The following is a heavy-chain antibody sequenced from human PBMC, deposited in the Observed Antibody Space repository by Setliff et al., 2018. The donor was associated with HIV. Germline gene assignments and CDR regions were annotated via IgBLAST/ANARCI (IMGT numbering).Heavy chain of an antibody. J-gene: IGHJ5*02. CDR2: IYYTGST. D-gene: IGHD2-15*01. CDR3: VKAVAAPSWFDP. CDR1: NASISSGGFY. V-gene: IGHV4-31*03. Sequence: PSETLSLTCTVSNASISSGGFYWSWVRQHPGKGLEWIGYIYYTGSTCYNPSLKSRVSISVDTSKNQFSLKLTSVTAADTAVYYCVKAVAAPSWFDPWGQGTLVTVSS.